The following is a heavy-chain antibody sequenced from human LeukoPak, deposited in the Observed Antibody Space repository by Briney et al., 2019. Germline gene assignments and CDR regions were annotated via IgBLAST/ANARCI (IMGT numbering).Heavy chain of an antibody. V-gene: IGHV3-23*01. J-gene: IGHJ4*02. D-gene: IGHD3-10*01. CDR3: AKDPTFSMVRGVIFDY. Sequence: GGSLRLSCAASGFTSSSYAMSWVRQAPGKGLEWVSAISGSGGSTYYADSVKGRFTISRDNSKNTLYLQMNSLRAEDTAVYYCAKDPTFSMVRGVIFDYWGQGTLVTVSS. CDR1: GFTSSSYA. CDR2: ISGSGGST.